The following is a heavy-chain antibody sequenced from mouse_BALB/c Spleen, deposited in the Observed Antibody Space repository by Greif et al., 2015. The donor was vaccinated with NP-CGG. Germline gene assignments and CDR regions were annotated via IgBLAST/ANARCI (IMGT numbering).Heavy chain of an antibody. CDR1: GYTFTSYW. J-gene: IGHJ3*01. V-gene: IGHV1S81*02. CDR2: INPSNGRT. CDR3: ARGPGGYDGPAWFAY. D-gene: IGHD2-14*01. Sequence: QVQLKESGAELVKPGASVKLSCKASGYTFTSYWMHWVKQRPGQGLEWIGEINPSNGRTNYNEKFKSKATLTVDKSSSTAYMQLSSLTSEDSAVYYCARGPGGYDGPAWFAYWGQGTLVTVSA.